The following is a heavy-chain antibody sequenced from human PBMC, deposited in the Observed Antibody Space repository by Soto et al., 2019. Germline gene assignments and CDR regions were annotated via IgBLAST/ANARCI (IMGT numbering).Heavy chain of an antibody. Sequence: GGSLRLSCAASGFTFSSYAMSWVRQAPGKGLEWVSAISGSGGSTYYADSVKGRFTISRDNSKNTLYLQMNSLRAEDTAVYYFAKSVRPYCSSTSCYTFDYWGQGTLVTVSS. D-gene: IGHD2-2*02. CDR2: ISGSGGST. CDR1: GFTFSSYA. J-gene: IGHJ4*02. CDR3: AKSVRPYCSSTSCYTFDY. V-gene: IGHV3-23*01.